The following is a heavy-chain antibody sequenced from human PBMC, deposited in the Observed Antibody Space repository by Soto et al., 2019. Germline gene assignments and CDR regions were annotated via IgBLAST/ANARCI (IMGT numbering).Heavy chain of an antibody. V-gene: IGHV4-59*01. CDR1: GASISTNY. D-gene: IGHD6-19*01. Sequence: PSETLSLTCTVSGASISTNYWNWIRQSPSQGPEWIGYIHSSGSTAQNPSLMSRVTISIDTSRNQLSLTLTSVTAADTAVYYCARGRAVTGSFYFDYWGQGTLVTVSS. J-gene: IGHJ4*02. CDR3: ARGRAVTGSFYFDY. CDR2: IHSSGST.